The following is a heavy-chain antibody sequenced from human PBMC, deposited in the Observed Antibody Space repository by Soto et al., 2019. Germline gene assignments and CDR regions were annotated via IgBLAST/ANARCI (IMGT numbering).Heavy chain of an antibody. CDR2: ISYDGTSK. J-gene: IGHJ6*02. CDR3: AKDVKAKDDYDSYCYGLKV. Sequence: QVQLVESGGGVVPPGRSLRLSCAASGFTFSTYGMHWVRQTPGKGLEWVARISYDGTSKYYADSVKGRFTISRDNSKNTMNPQSNTMSAEDTALYYCAKDVKAKDDYDSYCYGLKVWGQGTTVSDSS. V-gene: IGHV3-30*18. D-gene: IGHD4-17*01. CDR1: GFTFSTYG.